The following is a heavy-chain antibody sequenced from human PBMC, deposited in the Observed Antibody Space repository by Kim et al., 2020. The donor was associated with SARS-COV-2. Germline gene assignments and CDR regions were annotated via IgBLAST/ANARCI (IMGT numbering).Heavy chain of an antibody. CDR2: IGTAGDP. CDR3: ARGAMVRGVIPYYYGMDV. Sequence: GGSLRLSCAASGFTFSSYDMHWVRQATGKGLEWVSAIGTAGDPYYPGSVKGRFTISRENAKNSLYLQMNSLRAGDTAVYYCARGAMVRGVIPYYYGMDVWGQGTTVTVSS. D-gene: IGHD3-10*01. CDR1: GFTFSSYD. J-gene: IGHJ6*02. V-gene: IGHV3-13*05.